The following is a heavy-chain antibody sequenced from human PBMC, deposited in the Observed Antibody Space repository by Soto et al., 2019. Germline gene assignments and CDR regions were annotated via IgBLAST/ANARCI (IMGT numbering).Heavy chain of an antibody. CDR1: GYTFTSYA. J-gene: IGHJ4*02. CDR3: ARDGWFTDMRRFDY. CDR2: INVYNGDT. V-gene: IGHV1-18*01. D-gene: IGHD6-19*01. Sequence: QVQLVQSGGEVKKPGASVAVSCKASGYTFTSYAISWVRQAPGQGLEWMGWINVYNGDTKYAQKFQGRVTMTTDTSTSTVYMELRSLRSDDTAVYYCARDGWFTDMRRFDYWGQGTLVTVSS.